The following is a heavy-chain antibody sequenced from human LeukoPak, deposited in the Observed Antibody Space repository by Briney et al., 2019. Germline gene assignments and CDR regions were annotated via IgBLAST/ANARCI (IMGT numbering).Heavy chain of an antibody. D-gene: IGHD3-3*01. CDR2: IHYGGNS. Sequence: SETLSLTCTVSRGSISSTSYYWGWIRQPPGKGLEWIGSIHYGGNSYYNPSLKSRFTISEDASNDRFSLKLNFVTAADTAIYYCARSRITIFGLVIIRFDDWGQGTRVTVSS. CDR1: RGSISSTSYY. V-gene: IGHV4-39*07. J-gene: IGHJ4*02. CDR3: ARSRITIFGLVIIRFDD.